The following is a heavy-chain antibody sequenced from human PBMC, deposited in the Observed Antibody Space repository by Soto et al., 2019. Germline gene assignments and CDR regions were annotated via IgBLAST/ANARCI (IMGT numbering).Heavy chain of an antibody. J-gene: IGHJ6*02. CDR3: ARVSGWYYYYGMDV. V-gene: IGHV4-59*11. CDR1: GGSISSLY. CDR2: IYYSGST. D-gene: IGHD6-19*01. Sequence: SQTLSLTCTVSGGSISSLYWNWIRQPPGKGLEWIGYIYYSGSTNYNPSLKSRVTISVDTSKNQFSLKLSSVTAADTAVYYCARVSGWYYYYGMDVWGQGTTVTVSS.